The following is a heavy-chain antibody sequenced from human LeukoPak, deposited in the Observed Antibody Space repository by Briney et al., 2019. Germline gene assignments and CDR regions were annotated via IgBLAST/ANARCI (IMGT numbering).Heavy chain of an antibody. CDR3: AKDASSGSDY. V-gene: IGHV3-30*18. J-gene: IGHJ4*02. D-gene: IGHD6-19*01. CDR2: ISYGGSNK. CDR1: GFTFSSYG. Sequence: GRSLRLSCAASGFTFSSYGMHWVRQAPGKGLEWVAVISYGGSNKYYADSVKGRFTISRDNSKNTLYLQMNSLRAEDTAVYYCAKDASSGSDYWGQGTLVTVSS.